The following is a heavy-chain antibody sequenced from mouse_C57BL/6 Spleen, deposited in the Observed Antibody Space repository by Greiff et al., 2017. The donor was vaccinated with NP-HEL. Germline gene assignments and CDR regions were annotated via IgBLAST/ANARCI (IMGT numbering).Heavy chain of an antibody. V-gene: IGHV1-39*01. CDR3: ARENTMVTSYYAMDY. Sequence: VQLKQSGPELVKPGASVKISCKASGYSFTDYNMNWVKQSNGKSLEWIGVINPNYGTTSYTQKLKGKSTLTVDQSSSTAYMQLNSLTSEDSAVYYCARENTMVTSYYAMDYWGQGTSVTVAS. CDR1: GYSFTDYN. D-gene: IGHD2-2*01. CDR2: INPNYGTT. J-gene: IGHJ4*01.